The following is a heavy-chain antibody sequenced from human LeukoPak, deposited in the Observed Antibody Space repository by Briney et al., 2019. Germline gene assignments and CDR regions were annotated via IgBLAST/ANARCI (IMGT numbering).Heavy chain of an antibody. V-gene: IGHV1-69*01. CDR3: ATRIVGAHKYFDY. CDR2: IIPIFGTA. Sequence: GSSVKVSCKASGGTFSSYAISWVRQAPGQGLEWMGGIIPIFGTANYAQKFQGRVTITADESTSTAYMELSSLRSEDTAVYYCATRIVGAHKYFDYWGQGTLVTVSS. J-gene: IGHJ4*02. CDR1: GGTFSSYA. D-gene: IGHD1-26*01.